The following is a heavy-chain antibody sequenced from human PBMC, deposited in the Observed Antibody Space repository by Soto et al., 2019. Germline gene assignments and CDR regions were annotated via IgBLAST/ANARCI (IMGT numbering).Heavy chain of an antibody. Sequence: LRLSCAASGFTFTRYSMNWVRQAPGKGLEWVSSISSTTNYIYYGDSMKGRFTVSRDNAKNSVYLEVNSLSAEDTAVYYCARESEDLTSNFDYWGQGTLVTVSS. CDR2: ISSTTNYI. CDR3: ARESEDLTSNFDY. V-gene: IGHV3-21*01. J-gene: IGHJ4*02. CDR1: GFTFTRYS.